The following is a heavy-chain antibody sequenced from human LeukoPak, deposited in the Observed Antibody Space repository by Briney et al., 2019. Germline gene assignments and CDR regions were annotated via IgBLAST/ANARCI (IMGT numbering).Heavy chain of an antibody. CDR2: IKQDGSEK. V-gene: IGHV3-7*01. Sequence: GGSLRLSCAASGFTFSSYWMSWVRQAPGKGLEWVANIKQDGSEKYYVDSVKGRFTISRDNAENSLYLQMTSLRAEDTAVYYCARGLAGPPQEAFDIWGQGTMVTVSS. J-gene: IGHJ3*02. CDR3: ARGLAGPPQEAFDI. CDR1: GFTFSSYW.